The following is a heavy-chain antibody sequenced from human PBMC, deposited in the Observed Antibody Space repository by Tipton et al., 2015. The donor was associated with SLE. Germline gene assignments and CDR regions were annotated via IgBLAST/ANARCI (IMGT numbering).Heavy chain of an antibody. CDR3: ARGMLTWRGAVLGVDV. D-gene: IGHD2-8*01. CDR1: GASISSHY. Sequence: TLSLTCTVSGASISSHYWSWVRQPPGKGLEWIGYIYYTGIANYNPSLKGRVTLLIDTSQNQFSLKLTSVTAADSALYYCARGMLTWRGAVLGVDVWGQGTTVNVSS. CDR2: IYYTGIA. J-gene: IGHJ6*02. V-gene: IGHV4-59*08.